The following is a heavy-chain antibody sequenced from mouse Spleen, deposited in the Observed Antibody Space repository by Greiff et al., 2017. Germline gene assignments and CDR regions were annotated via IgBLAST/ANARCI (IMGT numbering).Heavy chain of an antibody. J-gene: IGHJ2*01. Sequence: EVKLVESGGGLVKPGGSLKLSCAASGFTFSSYAMSWVRQTPEKRLEWVATISSGGGNTYYPDSVKGRFTISRDNAKNTLYLQMSSLKSEDTAMYYCARHYGNFYFDYWGQGTTLTVSS. V-gene: IGHV5-9*04. CDR2: ISSGGGNT. D-gene: IGHD2-1*01. CDR1: GFTFSSYA. CDR3: ARHYGNFYFDY.